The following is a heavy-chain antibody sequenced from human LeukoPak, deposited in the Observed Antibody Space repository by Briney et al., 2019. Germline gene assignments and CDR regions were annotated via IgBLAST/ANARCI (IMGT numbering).Heavy chain of an antibody. CDR3: ARTSVFCGGDCYRLNY. Sequence: ASVKVSCKASGGTFSSYAISWVRQAPGQGLEWMGGIIPIFGTANYAQKFQGRVTVTADESTSTAYMELSSLRSEDTAVYYCARTSVFCGGDCYRLNYWGQGTLVTVSS. J-gene: IGHJ4*02. CDR2: IIPIFGTA. D-gene: IGHD2-21*02. V-gene: IGHV1-69*01. CDR1: GGTFSSYA.